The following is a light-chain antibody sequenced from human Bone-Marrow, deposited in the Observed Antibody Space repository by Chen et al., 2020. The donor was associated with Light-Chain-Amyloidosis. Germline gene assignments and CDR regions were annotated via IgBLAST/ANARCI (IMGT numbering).Light chain of an antibody. CDR1: GSNIGPSYD. CDR3: QSYDSSLRGLI. Sequence: QSVLTQPPAVSGAPGQRVTISCTGGGSNIGPSYDVHSYQQLPGSAPRLLIYDNNNRPSGVPDRFSGSRSGTSASLAITGLQAEDEADYYCQSYDSSLRGLIFGGGTKLTVL. V-gene: IGLV1-40*01. J-gene: IGLJ2*01. CDR2: DNN.